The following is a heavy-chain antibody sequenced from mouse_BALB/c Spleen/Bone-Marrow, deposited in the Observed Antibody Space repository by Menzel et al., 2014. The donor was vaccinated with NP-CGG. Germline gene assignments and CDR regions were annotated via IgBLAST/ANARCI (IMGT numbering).Heavy chain of an antibody. CDR2: ISGGGSYT. CDR3: ARDYDYDPAWFAY. D-gene: IGHD2-4*01. CDR1: GFTFSDYY. V-gene: IGHV5-4*02. J-gene: IGHJ3*01. Sequence: EVQRVESGGGLVKPGGSLKLSCAASGFTFSDYYMYWVRQTPEKRLEWVATISGGGSYTYYPDSVKGRFTISRENAKNNLYLQMSSLKSEDTAMYYCARDYDYDPAWFAYWGQGTLVTVSA.